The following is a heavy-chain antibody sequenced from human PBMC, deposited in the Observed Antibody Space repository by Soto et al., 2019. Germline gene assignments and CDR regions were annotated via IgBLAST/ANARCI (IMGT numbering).Heavy chain of an antibody. V-gene: IGHV3-23*01. CDR1: FTFSSYA. CDR3: TTEGWWFGELSLVDY. CDR2: ISGSGASI. Sequence: GSLRLSCAAPFTFSSYAMSRVRQAPGRGLEWLSGISGSGASIFYADSVRGRFTISRDNSENTLYLQMNTLRAEDTAVYYCTTEGWWFGELSLVDYWGQGT. D-gene: IGHD3-10*01. J-gene: IGHJ4*02.